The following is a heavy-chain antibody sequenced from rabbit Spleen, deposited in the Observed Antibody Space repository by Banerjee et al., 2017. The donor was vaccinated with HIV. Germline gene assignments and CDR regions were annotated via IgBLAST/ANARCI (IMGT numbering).Heavy chain of an antibody. CDR1: GFSFSSTYW. CDR2: IYTGSSGVT. J-gene: IGHJ2*01. CDR3: ARDLPGDTDPYDL. V-gene: IGHV1S45*01. D-gene: IGHD7-1*01. Sequence: QEQLVESGGGLFQPGGSLALTCTASGFSFSSTYWMCWVRQAPGKGLEWIACIYTGSSGVTYYASWAKGRFTISKTSSTTVTLQMTSLTAADTATYFCARDLPGDTDPYDLWGPGTLVTVS.